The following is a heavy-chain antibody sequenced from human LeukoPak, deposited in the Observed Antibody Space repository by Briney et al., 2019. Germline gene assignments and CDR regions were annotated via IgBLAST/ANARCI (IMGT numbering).Heavy chain of an antibody. D-gene: IGHD7-27*01. CDR2: IYYSGST. Sequence: PSETLSLTCTVSGGSISSYYWSWIRQPPGKGLEWIGYIYYSGSTNYNPSLKSRVTISVDTSKNQFSLNLNSVTAADTAVYYCARHYGFVSGGSSFDYWGQGTLVTVSS. CDR3: ARHYGFVSGGSSFDY. CDR1: GGSISSYY. J-gene: IGHJ4*01. V-gene: IGHV4-59*08.